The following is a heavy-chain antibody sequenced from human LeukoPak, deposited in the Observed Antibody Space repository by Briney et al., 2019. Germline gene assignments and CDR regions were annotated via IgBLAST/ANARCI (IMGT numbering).Heavy chain of an antibody. Sequence: GESLKISCKGSGYSFTSYWIGWVRQMPGKGPEWMGIIYPGDSDTRYSPSFQGQVTISADKSISTAYLQWSSLKASDTAMYYCARHIVVPAAKRGGWFDPWGQGTLVTVSS. CDR2: IYPGDSDT. V-gene: IGHV5-51*01. CDR3: ARHIVVPAAKRGGWFDP. D-gene: IGHD2-2*01. J-gene: IGHJ5*02. CDR1: GYSFTSYW.